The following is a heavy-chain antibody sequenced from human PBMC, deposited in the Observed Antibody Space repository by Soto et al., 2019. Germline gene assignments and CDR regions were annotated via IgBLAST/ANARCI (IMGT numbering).Heavy chain of an antibody. CDR3: ARTYYYDSSGYYYVNYFDY. J-gene: IGHJ4*02. V-gene: IGHV1-3*01. Sequence: QVQLVQSGTEVKKPGASVKVSCKASGYTFTGYAIHWVRQAPGQRLEWMGWISAYNGNTNYAQKLQGRVTMTTDTSTSTAYMELRSLRSDDTAVYYCARTYYYDSSGYYYVNYFDYWGQGTLVTVSS. CDR2: ISAYNGNT. CDR1: GYTFTGYA. D-gene: IGHD3-22*01.